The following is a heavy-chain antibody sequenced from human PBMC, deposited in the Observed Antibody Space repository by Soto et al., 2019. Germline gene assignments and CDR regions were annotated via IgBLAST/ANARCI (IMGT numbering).Heavy chain of an antibody. CDR1: GFTFSSYG. J-gene: IGHJ4*02. Sequence: QVQLVESGGGVVQPGRSLRLSCAASGFTFSSYGMHWVRQAPGKGLEWVAVISYDGSNKYYADSVKGRFTISRDNSKNTLHLQMNSLRAEDTAVYYCEKDKYYYDSSGYLTPYYFDYWGQGTLVTVSS. D-gene: IGHD3-22*01. CDR3: EKDKYYYDSSGYLTPYYFDY. CDR2: ISYDGSNK. V-gene: IGHV3-30*18.